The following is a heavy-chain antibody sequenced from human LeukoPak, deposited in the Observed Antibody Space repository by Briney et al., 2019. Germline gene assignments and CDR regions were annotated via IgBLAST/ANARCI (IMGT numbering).Heavy chain of an antibody. CDR3: AIGGTYGSGS. D-gene: IGHD3-10*01. CDR2: INNDGSTT. V-gene: IGHV3-74*01. Sequence: GGSLRLSCAASGFPFANTWMHWVRQAPGKGLVWVSLINNDGSTTNYADSVKGRFTISRDNAKHTVYLQMNSLRAEDTAVYYCAIGGTYGSGSWGQGTLVTVSS. CDR1: GFPFANTW. J-gene: IGHJ4*02.